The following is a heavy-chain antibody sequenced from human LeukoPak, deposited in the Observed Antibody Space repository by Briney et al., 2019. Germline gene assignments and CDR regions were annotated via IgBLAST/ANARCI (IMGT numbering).Heavy chain of an antibody. V-gene: IGHV4-59*08. CDR1: GGSITSYY. Sequence: PSETLSLTCTVSGGSITSYYWSWIRQPPGKGLEWIGYIYYSGSTKYNPSLESRVTISIDTSKNHFSLKLSSVTAADTAVYYCARQAYYYDSSGYWYFDLWGRGTLVTVSS. J-gene: IGHJ2*01. CDR2: IYYSGST. CDR3: ARQAYYYDSSGYWYFDL. D-gene: IGHD3-22*01.